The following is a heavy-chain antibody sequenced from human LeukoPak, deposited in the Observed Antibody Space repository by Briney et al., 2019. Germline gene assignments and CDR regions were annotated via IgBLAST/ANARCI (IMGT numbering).Heavy chain of an antibody. D-gene: IGHD6-25*01. CDR3: VKGAAATPLGYGMDV. CDR2: ISSNGDNT. J-gene: IGHJ6*02. Sequence: PGGSLRLSCSASGFTFRNYAMHWVRQAPGKGLEYVSAISSNGDNTNYAESLKGRFTISRDNSKNTLYLQMGSLRAEGTAVYYCVKGAAATPLGYGMDVWGQGTTVTVSS. V-gene: IGHV3-64D*09. CDR1: GFTFRNYA.